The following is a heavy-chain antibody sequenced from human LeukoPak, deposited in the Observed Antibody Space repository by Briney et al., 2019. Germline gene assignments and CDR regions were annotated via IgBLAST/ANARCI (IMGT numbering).Heavy chain of an antibody. CDR1: GGSVSSGSYY. Sequence: KPSETLSLTCTVSGGSVSSGSYYWSWIRQPPGKGLEWIGYIYYSGSTNYNPSLKSRVTISVDTSKNQFSLKLSSVTAADTAVYYCARPRDSSSSGLGYWGQGTLVTVSS. CDR3: ARPRDSSSSGLGY. CDR2: IYYSGST. J-gene: IGHJ4*02. V-gene: IGHV4-61*01. D-gene: IGHD6-6*01.